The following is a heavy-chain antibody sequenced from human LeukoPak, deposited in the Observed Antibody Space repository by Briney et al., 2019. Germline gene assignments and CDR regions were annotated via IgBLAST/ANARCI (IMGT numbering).Heavy chain of an antibody. D-gene: IGHD6-13*01. V-gene: IGHV3-7*01. CDR2: IMHDGSEK. CDR3: ARVGTAEGTLEDY. CDR1: GFSFSIYW. Sequence: GGSLRLSCAASGFSFSIYWMSWVRQPPGKGLEWVANIMHDGSEKNYVDSVKGRFTISRGNAKNSLYLQMNSLRAEDTAVYYCARVGTAEGTLEDYWGQGTLVTVSS. J-gene: IGHJ4*02.